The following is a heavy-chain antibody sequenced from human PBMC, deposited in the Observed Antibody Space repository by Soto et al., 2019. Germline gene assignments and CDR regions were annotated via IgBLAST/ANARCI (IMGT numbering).Heavy chain of an antibody. CDR3: ARRGGPSCSRTNCSYPYYYGMDV. J-gene: IGHJ6*02. Sequence: EVHLVESGGGLVQPGGSLRLSCVASGFTYNSYWMSWVRQAPGKGLEWVANIKQDGSGKYYVDSVKGRFTISRDNGKTSVYLQMNRLRAEDTAVYYCARRGGPSCSRTNCSYPYYYGMDVWGQGTTVTVSS. CDR2: IKQDGSGK. D-gene: IGHD2-2*01. V-gene: IGHV3-7*03. CDR1: GFTYNSYW.